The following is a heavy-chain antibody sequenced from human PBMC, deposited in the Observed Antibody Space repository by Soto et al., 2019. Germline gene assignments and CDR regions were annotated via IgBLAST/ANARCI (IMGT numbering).Heavy chain of an antibody. Sequence: QVQLQESGPGLVKPSQTLSLTCTVSGGSISSGGYYWSWIRQHPGKGLEWIGYIYYSGSTYYNPSLRSPVTISVDTSKNQFSLKLSSVTAADTAVYYCARDRSRLLNGYDSSGNLDYWGQGTLVTVSS. D-gene: IGHD3-22*01. CDR3: ARDRSRLLNGYDSSGNLDY. CDR1: GGSISSGGYY. CDR2: IYYSGST. V-gene: IGHV4-31*01. J-gene: IGHJ4*02.